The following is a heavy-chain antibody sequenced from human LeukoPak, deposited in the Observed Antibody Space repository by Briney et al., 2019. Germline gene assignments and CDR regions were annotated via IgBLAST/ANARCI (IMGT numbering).Heavy chain of an antibody. Sequence: PSETLSLTCTVSGGSISSYYWSWIRQSPGKGLEWIGEINDSESTNYNPSLKSRVTISVDTSKNQFSLKLSSVTAADTAMYYCARATAAAGSFVAINDYWGQGTLVTVSS. J-gene: IGHJ4*02. CDR2: INDSEST. V-gene: IGHV4-34*01. CDR3: ARATAAAGSFVAINDY. CDR1: GGSISSYY. D-gene: IGHD6-13*01.